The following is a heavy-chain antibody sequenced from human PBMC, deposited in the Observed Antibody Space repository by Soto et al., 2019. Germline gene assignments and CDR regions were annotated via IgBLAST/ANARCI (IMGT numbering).Heavy chain of an antibody. CDR2: IYHSGTS. Sequence: QLQLQESGPGLVKPSGTLSLACAVSGGSISDPNWWSWVRQPPGKGLEWIGEIYHSGTSSYNPSLESRVSMSVDKSKNQFSLKLISVTAADTAIYYCARGGRMASHWGQGTLVTVSS. CDR3: ARGGRMASH. CDR1: GGSISDPNW. V-gene: IGHV4-4*02. J-gene: IGHJ4*02. D-gene: IGHD5-12*01.